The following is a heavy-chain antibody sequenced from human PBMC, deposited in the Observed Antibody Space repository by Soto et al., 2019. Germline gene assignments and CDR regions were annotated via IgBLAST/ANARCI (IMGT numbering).Heavy chain of an antibody. CDR1: GGSISSSSYY. Sequence: SETLSLTCTVSGGSISSSSYYWSWIRQPPGKGLEWIGEINHSGSTNYNPSLKSRVTISVDTSKNQFSLKLSSVTAADTAVYYCARAVGLRANIVATTQYYFDYWGQGTLVTVSS. CDR2: INHSGST. V-gene: IGHV4-39*07. D-gene: IGHD5-12*01. CDR3: ARAVGLRANIVATTQYYFDY. J-gene: IGHJ4*02.